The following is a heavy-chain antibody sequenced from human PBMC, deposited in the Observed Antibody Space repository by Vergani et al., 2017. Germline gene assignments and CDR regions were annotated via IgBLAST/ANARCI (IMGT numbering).Heavy chain of an antibody. J-gene: IGHJ4*02. CDR1: GFTFRIYG. CDR2: IWSKPYGGTT. CDR3: ARDTVTGSRYFDY. V-gene: IGHV3-49*04. Sequence: VQLVESGGGVVQPGGSLRLSCIASGFTFRIYGMHWVRQAPGKGLEWVAFIWSKPYGGTTEYAASVKGRFTISRDDSKSIAYLQMSSLKAEDTAVYYCARDTVTGSRYFDYWGQGTLVTVSS. D-gene: IGHD6-19*01.